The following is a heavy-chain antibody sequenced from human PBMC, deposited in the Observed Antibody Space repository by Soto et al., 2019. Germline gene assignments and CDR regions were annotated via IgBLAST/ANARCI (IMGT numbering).Heavy chain of an antibody. V-gene: IGHV3-30*03. CDR1: GFTFTSYG. CDR2: ISYDGGLQ. Sequence: QAHLVESGGGVVQPGRSLRLSCAASGFTFTSYGMHWVRQAPGTRLEWVAVISYDGGLQHYADSVKGRFTISRDNSKNMVLLQMNSLRAEDPAVYYCVSDRGYGHASVPYSWGQGTLVSVS. J-gene: IGHJ4*02. CDR3: VSDRGYGHASVPYS. D-gene: IGHD5-18*01.